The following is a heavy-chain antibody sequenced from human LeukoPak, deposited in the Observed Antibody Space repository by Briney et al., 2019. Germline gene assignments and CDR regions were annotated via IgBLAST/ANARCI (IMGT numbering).Heavy chain of an antibody. CDR1: GFTFSSYA. J-gene: IGHJ4*02. CDR2: IGGSGGST. D-gene: IGHD3-16*02. V-gene: IGHV3-23*01. Sequence: GESLRLSCAASGFTFSSYAMSWVRQAPGKGLEWVSAIGGSGGSTYYADSVKGRFTISRDNSKNTLYLQMNSLRAEDTAVYYCAKETALGGYTDWGQGTLVTVSS. CDR3: AKETALGGYTD.